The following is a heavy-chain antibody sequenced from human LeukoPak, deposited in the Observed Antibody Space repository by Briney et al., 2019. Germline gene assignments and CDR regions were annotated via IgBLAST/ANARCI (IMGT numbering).Heavy chain of an antibody. V-gene: IGHV3-7*03. J-gene: IGHJ6*04. CDR2: MKPDGSEK. CDR1: GFTLSNYW. CDR3: ARKAYGMDV. Sequence: GGSQRLSCAASGFTLSNYWMSWVRQARRKGLEWVANMKPDGSEKYYVDSVKGQFTISRDNAKNSLYLQMNSLRAEDTAVYYCARKAYGMDVWGKGATVTVSS.